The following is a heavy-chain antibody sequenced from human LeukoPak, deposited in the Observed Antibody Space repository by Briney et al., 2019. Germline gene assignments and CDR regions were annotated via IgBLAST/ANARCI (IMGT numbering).Heavy chain of an antibody. J-gene: IGHJ4*02. CDR1: GFTVSSNY. CDR3: ARSLRGKRYFDY. Sequence: GGSLRLSCAASGFTVSSNYMSWVRQAPGKGLEWVSVIYSGGSTYYADSVKGRFTISRDNSKNTLYLQMNSLRAEDTAVYYYARSLRGKRYFDYWGQGTLVTVSS. D-gene: IGHD3-16*01. V-gene: IGHV3-53*01. CDR2: IYSGGST.